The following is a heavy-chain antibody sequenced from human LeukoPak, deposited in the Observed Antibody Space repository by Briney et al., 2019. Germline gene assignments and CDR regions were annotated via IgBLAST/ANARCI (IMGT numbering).Heavy chain of an antibody. Sequence: ASVKVSCKASGYMFNNYYMHWVRQAPGQGLERMGIINPSGGSTSYAQKFQGRVTMTRDTSTSTVYMELRSLRSEDTAVYYCARGRGTAMVDDYWAREPWSPSPQ. CDR3: ARGRGTAMVDDY. D-gene: IGHD5-18*01. CDR2: INPSGGST. J-gene: IGHJ4*02. CDR1: GYMFNNYY. V-gene: IGHV1-46*02.